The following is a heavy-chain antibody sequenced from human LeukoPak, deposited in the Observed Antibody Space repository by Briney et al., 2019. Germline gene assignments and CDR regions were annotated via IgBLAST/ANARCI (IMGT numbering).Heavy chain of an antibody. CDR1: GYSFTNYW. Sequence: GESLKISCKGSGYSFTNYWIGWVRQMPGKGLEWMGIIYPGDSDARYSPSFQGQVTISADKSTSTAYLQWSSLKASDTAMYYCARRYCTNGVCRYFDSWGQGTLVTVSS. D-gene: IGHD2-8*01. CDR3: ARRYCTNGVCRYFDS. V-gene: IGHV5-51*01. CDR2: IYPGDSDA. J-gene: IGHJ4*02.